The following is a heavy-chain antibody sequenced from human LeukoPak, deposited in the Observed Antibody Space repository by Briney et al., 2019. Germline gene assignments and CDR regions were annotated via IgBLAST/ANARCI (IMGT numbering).Heavy chain of an antibody. CDR2: ISTSSEYL. CDR1: GFAFSSYH. CDR3: ARDSPKWGDAFDV. J-gene: IGHJ3*01. Sequence: GGSLRLSCAASGFAFSSYHLNWVRQAPGKGLEWVSTISTSSEYLVYADSVKGRFIVSRDDAKNSLCLQMSGLRAEDTAVYYCARDSPKWGDAFDVWGPGTMVTVSA. D-gene: IGHD1-26*01. V-gene: IGHV3-21*01.